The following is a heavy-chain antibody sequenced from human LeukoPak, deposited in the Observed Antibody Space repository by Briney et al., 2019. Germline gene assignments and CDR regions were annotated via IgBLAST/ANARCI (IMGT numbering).Heavy chain of an antibody. J-gene: IGHJ4*02. Sequence: GGSLRLSCAASGFTFSSYAMHWVRQAPGKGLEWVAVISYDGSNKYYADSVKGRFTISRDNSKNTLYLQMSSLRAEDTAVYYCARDSLYCSGGSCQPTRGRYFDYWGQGTLVTVSS. CDR3: ARDSLYCSGGSCQPTRGRYFDY. CDR2: ISYDGSNK. D-gene: IGHD2-15*01. V-gene: IGHV3-30-3*01. CDR1: GFTFSSYA.